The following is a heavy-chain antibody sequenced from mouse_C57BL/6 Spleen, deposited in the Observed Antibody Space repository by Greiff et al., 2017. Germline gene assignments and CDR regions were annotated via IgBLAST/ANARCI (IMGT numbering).Heavy chain of an antibody. J-gene: IGHJ1*03. V-gene: IGHV5-6*01. CDR2: LSSGGSYT. D-gene: IGHD1-1*01. CDR3: ARLGYYYGSSDGYFDV. Sequence: EVMLVESGGDLVKPGGSLKLSCAASGFTFSSYGMSWVRQTPDKRLEWVATLSSGGSYTYYPDSVKGRFTISRDNAKNTLYLQMSSRKSEDTAMYYCARLGYYYGSSDGYFDVWGTGTTVTVSS. CDR1: GFTFSSYG.